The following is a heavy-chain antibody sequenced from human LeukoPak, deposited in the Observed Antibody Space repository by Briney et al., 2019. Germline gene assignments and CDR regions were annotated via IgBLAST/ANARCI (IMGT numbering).Heavy chain of an antibody. Sequence: GGSLRLSCVASGFPFSSYGMHWVRQAPGKGLEWVAVIWSVGGAEYYADSVKGRFTISRDNSKNMLFLQMNSLRAEDTAVYYCAKIFTYYYDSSGYDFPAFDIWGQGTMVTVSS. CDR1: GFPFSSYG. CDR3: AKIFTYYYDSSGYDFPAFDI. CDR2: IWSVGGAE. V-gene: IGHV3-33*06. D-gene: IGHD3-22*01. J-gene: IGHJ3*02.